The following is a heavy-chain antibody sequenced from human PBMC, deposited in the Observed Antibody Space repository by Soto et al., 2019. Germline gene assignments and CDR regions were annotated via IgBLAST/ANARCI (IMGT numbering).Heavy chain of an antibody. D-gene: IGHD6-19*01. CDR3: ARHYSSGSRNWFDP. Sequence: TSETLSLTCTVTGDSINNRSYYWGWIRQPPGKGLEWIGSIYYSGSTYNNPSLKSRVSMSVDTSRNQFSLKLRSVTAADTAVFYCARHYSSGSRNWFDPWGQGTLVTVSS. V-gene: IGHV4-39*01. CDR2: IYYSGST. J-gene: IGHJ5*02. CDR1: GDSINNRSYY.